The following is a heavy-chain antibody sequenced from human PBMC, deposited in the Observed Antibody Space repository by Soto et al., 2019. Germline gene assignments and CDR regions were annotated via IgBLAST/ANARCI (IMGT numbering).Heavy chain of an antibody. CDR3: ARQFIAAAGIDY. CDR2: IFYSGST. CDR1: SGSISSTIYS. V-gene: IGHV4-39*01. Sequence: PSETLSLTCTVSSGSISSTIYSWDWIRQPPGKGLEWIGSIFYSGSTYYNPSLKSRVTISVDTSKNQFSLKLRSVTAADTAMYYCARQFIAAAGIDYWGQGTLVTVSS. D-gene: IGHD6-13*01. J-gene: IGHJ4*02.